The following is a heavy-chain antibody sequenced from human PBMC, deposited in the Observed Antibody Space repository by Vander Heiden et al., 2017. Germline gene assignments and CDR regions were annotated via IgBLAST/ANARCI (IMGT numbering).Heavy chain of an antibody. CDR2: TRNKANSYTT. V-gene: IGHV3-72*01. CDR3: AREQEGAHALGWFDP. J-gene: IGHJ5*02. Sequence: EVQLVESGGGLVQPGGSLRLSCAASGFTFSDHYMDWVHQAPGKVLGWVGRTRNKANSYTTEYAASVKGRFTISRDDSKNSLYLQMNSLKTEDTAVYYCAREQEGAHALGWFDPWGQGTLVTVSS. D-gene: IGHD1-26*01. CDR1: GFTFSDHY.